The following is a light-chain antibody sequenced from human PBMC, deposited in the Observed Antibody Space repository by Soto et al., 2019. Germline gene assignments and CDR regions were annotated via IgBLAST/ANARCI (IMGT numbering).Light chain of an antibody. Sequence: EIVMTQSPATLSVSPGERASLSCRASQSVGSNLAWYQQTAGQAPRLLIYAASTRATGIPARFSGSGSGTEFPLTISSLQSEDFAVYSCQQYTNWPYTFGQGTKLEIK. CDR2: AAS. J-gene: IGKJ2*01. CDR1: QSVGSN. V-gene: IGKV3-15*01. CDR3: QQYTNWPYT.